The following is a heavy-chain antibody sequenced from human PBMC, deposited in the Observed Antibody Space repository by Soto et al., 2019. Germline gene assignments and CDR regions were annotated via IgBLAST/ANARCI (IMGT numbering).Heavy chain of an antibody. CDR2: IIPIFGTA. D-gene: IGHD6-6*01. CDR3: ARDLSSSSWGLYYYGMDV. V-gene: IGHV1-69*01. CDR1: GGTFSSYA. Sequence: QVQLVQSGAEVKKPGSSVKVSCKASGGTFSSYAISWVRQAPGQGLEWMGGIIPIFGTANYAQKFQGRVTITADESTSKAYMELSSLRSEDTAVYYCARDLSSSSWGLYYYGMDVWGQGTTVTVSS. J-gene: IGHJ6*02.